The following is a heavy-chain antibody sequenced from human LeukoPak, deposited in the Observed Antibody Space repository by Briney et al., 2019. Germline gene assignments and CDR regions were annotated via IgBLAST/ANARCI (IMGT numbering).Heavy chain of an antibody. CDR2: VQSKTDGGTS. V-gene: IGHV3-15*01. CDR1: GFTFSNAW. Sequence: GGSLRLSCVASGFTFSNAWMNWVRQAPGKGLEWVGCVQSKTDGGTSDYGAPVKGRFTISRDDSKNTLYLQMNSLKTEDTAVYYCTTAPKWETQGTDYWGQGTLVTISS. J-gene: IGHJ4*02. D-gene: IGHD1-26*01. CDR3: TTAPKWETQGTDY.